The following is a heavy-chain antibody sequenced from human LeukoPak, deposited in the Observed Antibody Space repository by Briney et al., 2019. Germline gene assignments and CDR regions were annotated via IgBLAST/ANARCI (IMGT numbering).Heavy chain of an antibody. D-gene: IGHD1-1*01. CDR2: ISSSSSYI. Sequence: GGSLRLSCAASGFTFSSYSMNWVRHAPGKGLEWVSSISSSSSYIYYADSVKGRFTISRDNAKNSLYLQMNSLRAEDTAVYYCASGFTGTFTDYWGQGTLVTVSS. J-gene: IGHJ4*02. CDR3: ASGFTGTFTDY. V-gene: IGHV3-21*01. CDR1: GFTFSSYS.